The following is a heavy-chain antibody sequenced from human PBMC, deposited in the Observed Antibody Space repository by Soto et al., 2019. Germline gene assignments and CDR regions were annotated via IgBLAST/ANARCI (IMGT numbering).Heavy chain of an antibody. CDR3: ASKFRGWYPTPI. CDR1: GLIFSGYG. D-gene: IGHD6-19*01. CDR2: IKQDGSEK. J-gene: IGHJ3*02. Sequence: GVSLRLSCAASGLIFSGYGMHWVRQAPGKGLEWVANIKQDGSEKYYVDSVKGRLTISRDNAKNSLYLQMNSLRAEDTAVYYCASKFRGWYPTPIWGQGTMVTVSS. V-gene: IGHV3-7*01.